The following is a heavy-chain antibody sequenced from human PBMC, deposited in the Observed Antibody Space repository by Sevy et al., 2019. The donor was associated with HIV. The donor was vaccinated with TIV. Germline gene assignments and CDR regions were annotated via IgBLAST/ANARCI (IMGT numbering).Heavy chain of an antibody. CDR1: GFTFSSYS. CDR2: ISSSSSYI. J-gene: IGHJ6*03. V-gene: IGHV3-21*01. Sequence: GESLKISCAASGFTFSSYSMNWVRQAPGKGLEWVSSISSSSSYICYADSVKGRFTISRDNAKNSLYLQMNSLRAEDTAVYYCARDLIGTRHYYYYYMDVWGKGTTVTVSS. D-gene: IGHD6-6*01. CDR3: ARDLIGTRHYYYYYMDV.